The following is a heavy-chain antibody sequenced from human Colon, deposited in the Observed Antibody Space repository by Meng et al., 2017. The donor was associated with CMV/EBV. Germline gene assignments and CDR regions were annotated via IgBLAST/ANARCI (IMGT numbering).Heavy chain of an antibody. Sequence: EGERVESGGNLVQPGGSLRLSCAASGFTFSSNWMHWVRQAPGKGLVWVSRINGDGSTTNYADSVKGRFTISRDIAKNILYLQMNSLRADDTALYYCARAGGYYDTSGLDYWGQGTLVTVSS. J-gene: IGHJ4*02. D-gene: IGHD3-22*01. CDR1: GFTFSSNW. CDR2: INGDGSTT. V-gene: IGHV3-74*01. CDR3: ARAGGYYDTSGLDY.